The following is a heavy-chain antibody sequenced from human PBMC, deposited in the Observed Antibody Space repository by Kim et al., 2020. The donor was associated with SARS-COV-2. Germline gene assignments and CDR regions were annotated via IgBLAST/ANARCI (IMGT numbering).Heavy chain of an antibody. V-gene: IGHV1-8*01. CDR2: MNPNSGNT. D-gene: IGHD3-3*01. J-gene: IGHJ6*02. CDR3: ARSLTIFGVHYYGMDV. Sequence: ASVKVSCKASGYTFTSYDINWVRQATGQGLEWMGWMNPNSGNTGYAQKFQGRVTMTRNTSISTAYMELSSLRSEDTAVYYCARSLTIFGVHYYGMDVWGQGTTVTVSS. CDR1: GYTFTSYD.